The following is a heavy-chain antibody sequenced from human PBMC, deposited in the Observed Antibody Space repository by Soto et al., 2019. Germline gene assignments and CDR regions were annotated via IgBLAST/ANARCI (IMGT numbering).Heavy chain of an antibody. Sequence: QVQLVQSGAEVKKPGSSVKVSCKASGGTFSSYAISWVRQAPGQGLEWMGGIIPIFGTANYAQKFQGRVTITADEATSTAYMELSSRRSEDTAVYYCAKVSRSTHWFDPWGQGTLVTVSS. CDR3: AKVSRSTHWFDP. V-gene: IGHV1-69*01. CDR1: GGTFSSYA. CDR2: IIPIFGTA. J-gene: IGHJ5*02.